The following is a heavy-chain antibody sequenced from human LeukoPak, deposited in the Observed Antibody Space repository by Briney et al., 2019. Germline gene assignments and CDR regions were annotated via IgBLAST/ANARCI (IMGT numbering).Heavy chain of an antibody. D-gene: IGHD3-22*01. CDR2: IGGSGGST. CDR3: EGTYYYDSSDDY. V-gene: IGHV3-23*01. J-gene: IGHJ4*02. Sequence: GGSLRLSCAASGFTFSSYAMSWVRQAPGKGLEWVSVIGGSGGSTYYADSVKGRFTISRDNSKNTLYLQMNSLRAEDTAVYYCEGTYYYDSSDDYWGQGTLVTVSS. CDR1: GFTFSSYA.